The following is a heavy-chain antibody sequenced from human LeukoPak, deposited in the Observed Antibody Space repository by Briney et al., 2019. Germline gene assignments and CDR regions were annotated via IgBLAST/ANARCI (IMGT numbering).Heavy chain of an antibody. CDR2: INSDGSTT. D-gene: IGHD3-3*01. CDR1: GFSFSNYW. CDR3: AREGTSGWFDP. V-gene: IGHV3-74*03. Sequence: PGGSLRLSCAASGFSFSNYWMCWVRQAPGKGLVCVSRINSDGSTTTYADSVKGRFTISRDNSKNTLYLQMNSLRAEDTAVYYCAREGTSGWFDPWGQGTLVTVSS. J-gene: IGHJ5*02.